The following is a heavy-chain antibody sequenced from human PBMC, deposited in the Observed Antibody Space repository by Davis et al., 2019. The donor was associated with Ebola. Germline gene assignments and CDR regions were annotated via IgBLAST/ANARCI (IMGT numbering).Heavy chain of an antibody. D-gene: IGHD3-10*01. V-gene: IGHV3-30*14. CDR3: ARGTNYYGSGSPPWYFDY. Sequence: PGGSLRLSCAASGFTFSNYAMHWVRQAPGKGLEWVAIISYDGSNKYYADSVKGRFTISRDNSKNTLYLQMGSLRAEDMAVYYCARGTNYYGSGSPPWYFDYWGQGTLVTVSS. CDR1: GFTFSNYA. CDR2: ISYDGSNK. J-gene: IGHJ4*02.